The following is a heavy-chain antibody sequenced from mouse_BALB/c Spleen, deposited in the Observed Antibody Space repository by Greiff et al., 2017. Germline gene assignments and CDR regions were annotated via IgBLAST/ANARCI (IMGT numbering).Heavy chain of an antibody. D-gene: IGHD2-3*01. CDR3: ATHYDAAWFAY. V-gene: IGHV2-9*02. CDR1: GFSLTSYG. J-gene: IGHJ3*01. CDR2: IWAGGST. Sequence: VQVVESGPGLVAPSQSLSITCTVSGFSLTSYGVHWVRQPPGKGLEWLGVIWAGGSTNYNSALMSRLSISKDNSKSQVFLKMNSLQTDDTAMYYCATHYDAAWFAYWGQGTLVTVSA.